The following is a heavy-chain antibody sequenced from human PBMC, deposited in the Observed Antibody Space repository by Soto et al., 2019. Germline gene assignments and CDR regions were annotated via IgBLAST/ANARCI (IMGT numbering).Heavy chain of an antibody. CDR2: IIPILGIA. CDR1: GGTFSSYT. J-gene: IGHJ5*02. D-gene: IGHD2-21*01. CDR3: FLWWGNTWFDP. Sequence: AASVKVSCKASGGTFSSYTISWVRQAPGQGLEWMGRIIPILGIANYAQKFQGRVTITADKSTSTAYMELSSLRSEDTAVYYCFLWWGNTWFDPWGQGALVTVSS. V-gene: IGHV1-69*02.